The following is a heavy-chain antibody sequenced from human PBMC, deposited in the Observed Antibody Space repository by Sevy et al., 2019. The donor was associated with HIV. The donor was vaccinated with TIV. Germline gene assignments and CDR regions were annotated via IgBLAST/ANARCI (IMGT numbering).Heavy chain of an antibody. J-gene: IGHJ4*02. CDR2: IRFDGNNK. V-gene: IGHV3-30*02. CDR3: AKDSVARNLHFDY. D-gene: IGHD6-19*01. CDR1: GFTFSRYG. Sequence: GGSLRLSCAASGFTFSRYGMHWVRQAPGKGLEWVASIRFDGNNKHYVDSVMGRFTISRDDSKNRLYLQMNSLRSEDTAVYYCAKDSVARNLHFDYWGQGALVTVSS.